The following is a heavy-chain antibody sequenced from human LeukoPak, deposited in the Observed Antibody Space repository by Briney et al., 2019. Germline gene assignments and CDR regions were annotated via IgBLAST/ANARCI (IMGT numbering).Heavy chain of an antibody. CDR3: ARAYYDSSGSVDY. CDR1: GYTFTGYY. CDR2: INPNSGGT. Sequence: ASVKVSCKASGYTFTGYYMHWVRQAPGQGLEWMGWINPNSGGTNYAQKFQGRVTMTRDTSISTAYMELSRLRPDDTAVYYCARAYYDSSGSVDYWGQGTLVTVSS. V-gene: IGHV1-2*02. J-gene: IGHJ4*02. D-gene: IGHD3-22*01.